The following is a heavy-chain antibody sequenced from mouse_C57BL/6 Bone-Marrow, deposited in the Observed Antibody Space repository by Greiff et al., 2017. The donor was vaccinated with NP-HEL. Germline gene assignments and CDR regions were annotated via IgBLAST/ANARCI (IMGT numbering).Heavy chain of an antibody. V-gene: IGHV5-6*01. CDR1: GFTFSSYG. Sequence: EVQRVESGGDLVKPGGSLKLSCAASGFTFSSYGMSWVRQTPDKRLEWVATISSGGSYTYYPDSVKGRFTISRDNAKNTLYLQMSSLKSEDTAMYYCARRGTRDYFDYWGQGTTLTVSS. J-gene: IGHJ2*01. D-gene: IGHD3-3*01. CDR2: ISSGGSYT. CDR3: ARRGTRDYFDY.